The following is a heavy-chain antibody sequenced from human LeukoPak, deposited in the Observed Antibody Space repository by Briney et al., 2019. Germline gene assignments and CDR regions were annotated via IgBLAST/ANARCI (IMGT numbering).Heavy chain of an antibody. CDR2: IKQDGSEK. CDR1: GFTFSSYW. CDR3: ARARYREYDFWSGYYKWTYYYYYYMDV. Sequence: PGGSLRLSCAASGFTFSSYWMSWVRQAPGKGLEWVANIKQDGSEKYYVDSVKGRFTISRDNAKNSLYLQMNSLRAEDTAVYYCARARYREYDFWSGYYKWTYYYYYYMDVWGKGTTVTVSS. D-gene: IGHD3-3*01. J-gene: IGHJ6*03. V-gene: IGHV3-7*01.